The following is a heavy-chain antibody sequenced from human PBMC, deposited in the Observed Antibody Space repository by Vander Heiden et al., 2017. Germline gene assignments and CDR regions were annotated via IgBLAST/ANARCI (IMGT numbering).Heavy chain of an antibody. V-gene: IGHV3-21*01. D-gene: IGHD3-22*01. CDR1: GFTFSSYT. Sequence: EVQLVESGGGLVKPGGSLRRPCEASGFTFSSYTLNWVRQAPGKGLEWFSAIRISSSYIYYADAGKGRFTISRDNAKNSLYLQMNSMRAEATAVYYFRRGDSIGPWEYFEHWGQGTLVTVSS. CDR2: IRISSSYI. CDR3: RRGDSIGPWEYFEH. J-gene: IGHJ1*01.